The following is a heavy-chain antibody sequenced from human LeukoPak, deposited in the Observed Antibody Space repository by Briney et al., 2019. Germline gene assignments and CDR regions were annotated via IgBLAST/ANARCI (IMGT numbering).Heavy chain of an antibody. D-gene: IGHD6-13*01. J-gene: IGHJ4*02. V-gene: IGHV3-21*04. CDR1: GFTFSSYT. CDR3: AKDFSSSWYRFDY. Sequence: GGSLRLSCAASGFTFSSYTMNWVRQAPGKGLAWVSSISSSGSYIYYADSVKGRFTISRDNSKNTLYLQMNSLRAEDTAVYYCAKDFSSSWYRFDYWGQGTLVTVSS. CDR2: ISSSGSYI.